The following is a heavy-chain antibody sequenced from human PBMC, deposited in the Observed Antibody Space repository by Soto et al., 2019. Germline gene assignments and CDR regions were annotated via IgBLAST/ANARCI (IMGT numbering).Heavy chain of an antibody. CDR2: IYPGDSDT. CDR3: ATYGSGSYYKDSNNWFDP. J-gene: IGHJ5*02. D-gene: IGHD3-10*01. CDR1: GYSFTSYW. V-gene: IGHV5-51*01. Sequence: PGESLKISCKGSGYSFTSYWIGWVRQMPGKGLEWMGIIYPGDSDTRYSPSFQGQVTISADKSISTAYLQWSSLKASDTAMYYCATYGSGSYYKDSNNWFDPWGKGTLVTVSS.